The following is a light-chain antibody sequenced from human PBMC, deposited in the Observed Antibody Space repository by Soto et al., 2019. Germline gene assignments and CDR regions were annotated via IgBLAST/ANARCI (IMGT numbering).Light chain of an antibody. CDR2: LNSDGSH. J-gene: IGLJ3*02. CDR3: QTWGTGIRV. Sequence: QPVLTQSPSASASLGASVKLTCTLRSVHSSYAIAWHQQQPEKGPRYLMKLNSDGSHSKGDGIPDRFSGSSSGAERYLTISSLQSEDEADYYCQTWGTGIRVFGGGTKVIVL. V-gene: IGLV4-69*01. CDR1: SVHSSYA.